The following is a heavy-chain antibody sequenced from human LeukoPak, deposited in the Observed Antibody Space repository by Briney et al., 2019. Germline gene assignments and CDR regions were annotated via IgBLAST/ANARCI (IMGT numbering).Heavy chain of an antibody. J-gene: IGHJ4*02. D-gene: IGHD6-25*01. Sequence: SETLSLTCAVSGYSISSGYYWGWIRQPPGKGLEWIGSIYYSGSTYYNPSLKSRVTISVDTSKNQFSLKLSSVTAADTAVYYCARVASTTNPPQRPFDYWGQGTLVTVSS. CDR3: ARVASTTNPPQRPFDY. CDR1: GYSISSGYY. V-gene: IGHV4-38-2*01. CDR2: IYYSGST.